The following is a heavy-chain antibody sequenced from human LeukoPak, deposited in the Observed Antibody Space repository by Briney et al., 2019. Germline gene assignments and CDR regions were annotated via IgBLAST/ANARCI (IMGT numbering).Heavy chain of an antibody. Sequence: ASVKVSCKPSGYTFSSDGISWVRQAPGQGLEWMGWIRVYNGDTNYAQKFKGRVTMTTDTSTNTAYMELRSLGSDDTAVYYCARGGSRVTTINILDYWGQGALVTVSS. V-gene: IGHV1-18*01. D-gene: IGHD5-24*01. CDR3: ARGGSRVTTINILDY. CDR2: IRVYNGDT. J-gene: IGHJ4*02. CDR1: GYTFSSDG.